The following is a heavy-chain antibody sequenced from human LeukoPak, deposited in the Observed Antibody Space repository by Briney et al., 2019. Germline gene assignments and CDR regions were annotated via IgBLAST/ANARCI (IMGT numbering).Heavy chain of an antibody. V-gene: IGHV3-9*01. D-gene: IGHD5-12*01. Sequence: GGSLRLSCAASGFTFDDYAMHWVRQAPGKGLEWVSGISWNSGSIGYADSVKGRFTISRDNAKNSLFLQMNSLRAEDTAFYYCAKGGGYDLGYGGNFDYWGQGTLVTVSS. J-gene: IGHJ4*02. CDR2: ISWNSGSI. CDR3: AKGGGYDLGYGGNFDY. CDR1: GFTFDDYA.